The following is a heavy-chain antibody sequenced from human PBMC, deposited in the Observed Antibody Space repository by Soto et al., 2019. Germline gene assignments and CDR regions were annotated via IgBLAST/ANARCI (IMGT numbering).Heavy chain of an antibody. Sequence: EVQLLESGGGLVQPGGSLRLSCAASGFTFSSYAMSWVRQAPGKGLEWVSAISGSGGSTYYADSVKGRFTISRDNSKNTLYLQMNSLRAEDTAVYYCAKFDSLQVVVVITTVDYWGQGTLVTVSS. D-gene: IGHD3-22*01. CDR3: AKFDSLQVVVVITTVDY. J-gene: IGHJ4*02. CDR2: ISGSGGST. V-gene: IGHV3-23*01. CDR1: GFTFSSYA.